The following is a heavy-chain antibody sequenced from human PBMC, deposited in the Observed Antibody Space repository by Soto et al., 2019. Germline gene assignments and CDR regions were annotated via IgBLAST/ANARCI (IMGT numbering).Heavy chain of an antibody. V-gene: IGHV1-18*01. Sequence: GASVKVSCKASGYTFATYAISWVRQAPGQGLEWVGWISAYNGNTNYAQKLQGRATMTTDTSTSTAYMELRSLRSDDTAVYYCARGGASDSYYGMDVWGHGTTVTVSS. CDR2: ISAYNGNT. J-gene: IGHJ6*02. CDR3: ARGGASDSYYGMDV. CDR1: GYTFATYA.